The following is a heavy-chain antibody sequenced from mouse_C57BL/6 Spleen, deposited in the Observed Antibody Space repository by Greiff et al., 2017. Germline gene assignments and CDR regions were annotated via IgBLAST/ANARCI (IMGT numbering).Heavy chain of an antibody. CDR3: ARVYYDYDVRYAMDY. D-gene: IGHD2-4*01. Sequence: EVKVEESEGGLVQPGSSMKLSCTASGFTFSDYYMAWVRQVPEKGLEWVANINYDGSSTYYLDSLKSRFIISRDNAKNILYLQMSSLKSEDTATYYCARVYYDYDVRYAMDYWGQGTSVTVSS. CDR1: GFTFSDYY. CDR2: INYDGSST. V-gene: IGHV5-16*01. J-gene: IGHJ4*01.